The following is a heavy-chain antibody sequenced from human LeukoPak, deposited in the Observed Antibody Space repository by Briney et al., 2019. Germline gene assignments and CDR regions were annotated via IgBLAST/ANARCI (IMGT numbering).Heavy chain of an antibody. Sequence: GGTLRPSCAASGLTFSSYGMSWVRQAPGRGLEWVSAISTTGGTTYYADSVRGRFTISRDNSRNTLYLQMNSLRAEDTAVYYCANSAYYYDSSGYYYAGPGSDYWGQGTLVTVSS. CDR2: ISTTGGTT. J-gene: IGHJ4*02. CDR1: GLTFSSYG. CDR3: ANSAYYYDSSGYYYAGPGSDY. D-gene: IGHD3-22*01. V-gene: IGHV3-23*01.